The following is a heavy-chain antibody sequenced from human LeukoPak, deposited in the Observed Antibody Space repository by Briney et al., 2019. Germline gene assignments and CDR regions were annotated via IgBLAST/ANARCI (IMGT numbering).Heavy chain of an antibody. CDR2: MNPNSGNT. CDR1: GYTFTSYD. Sequence: ASVKVSCKASGYTFTSYDINWVRQATGQGLEWMGWMNPNSGNTGYAQKFQGRVTMTRSTSISTAYMELSSLRSEDTAVYYCARAYSCSWYVGAYYYYYGMDVWGQGTTVTVSS. CDR3: ARAYSCSWYVGAYYYYYGMDV. D-gene: IGHD6-13*01. V-gene: IGHV1-8*01. J-gene: IGHJ6*02.